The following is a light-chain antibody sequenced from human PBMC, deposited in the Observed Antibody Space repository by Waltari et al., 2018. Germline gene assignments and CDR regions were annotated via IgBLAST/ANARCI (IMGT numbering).Light chain of an antibody. V-gene: IGLV3-25*03. CDR3: QSSDISGSYKV. CDR2: KDS. J-gene: IGLJ2*01. Sequence: SYELTQPPSLSVSPGPTARITCLGDALSKQYVSWYQQKPGQAPGLVIYKDSEGPSGISERFTGPTSGTIVTSIITAVQAEDEADYYCQSSDISGSYKVFGGGTKLTVV. CDR1: ALSKQY.